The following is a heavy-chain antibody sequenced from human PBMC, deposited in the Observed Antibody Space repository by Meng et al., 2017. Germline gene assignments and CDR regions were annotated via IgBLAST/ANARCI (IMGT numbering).Heavy chain of an antibody. CDR1: RLIFSNPW. CDR3: TTDGNSDDY. J-gene: IGHJ4*02. CDR2: IKSKADGGTT. Sequence: VQLGEGGGLLVRPWGVLRLLCAVSRLIFSNPWMRRVPRARGKGLEWVGRIKSKADGGTTDYGAPVKGRFTISRDDSKNTLYLQMNSLKTEDTAGYYCTTDGNSDDYWGQGTLVTVSS. V-gene: IGHV3-15*01. D-gene: IGHD1-1*01.